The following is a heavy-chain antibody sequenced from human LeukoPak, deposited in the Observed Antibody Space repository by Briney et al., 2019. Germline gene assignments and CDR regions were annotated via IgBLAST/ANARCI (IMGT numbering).Heavy chain of an antibody. CDR3: ATDLHFGYCTATSCTHY. J-gene: IGHJ4*02. CDR1: GFTFITSW. Sequence: GGSLRLSCAASGFTFITSWMTWVRQAPGKGLEWVGRIRSTPDGGAADYAAPVKGRFTISRDDSKNTLYLQMSSLRTEDTAVYYCATDLHFGYCTATSCTHYWGQGTLVTVSS. D-gene: IGHD2-2*03. CDR2: IRSTPDGGAA. V-gene: IGHV3-15*01.